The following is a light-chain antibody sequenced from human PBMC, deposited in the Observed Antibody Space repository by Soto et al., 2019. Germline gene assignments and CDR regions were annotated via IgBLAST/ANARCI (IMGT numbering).Light chain of an antibody. V-gene: IGKV1-16*01. Sequence: DIQMTQSPSSLSASVGDRVTITCRASQDIRNSLTWFQQKPGKAPKSLIYDTSNLQSGVPSRFSGSGSGTDFSLTISSLQPEDFATYYCQQYSNYPYTFGGGTKVEIK. CDR1: QDIRNS. CDR2: DTS. J-gene: IGKJ4*01. CDR3: QQYSNYPYT.